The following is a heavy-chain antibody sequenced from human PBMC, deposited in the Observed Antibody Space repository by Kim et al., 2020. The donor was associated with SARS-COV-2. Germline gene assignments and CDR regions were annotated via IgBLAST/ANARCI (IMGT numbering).Heavy chain of an antibody. J-gene: IGHJ4*02. Sequence: EKEAQRGQGRVTITEETSTNTVYMELSSLTVDDTAVYYCTRDEVDTFDDWGQGTLVTVSS. CDR2: E. D-gene: IGHD1-26*01. V-gene: IGHV1-69*06. CDR3: TRDEVDTFDD.